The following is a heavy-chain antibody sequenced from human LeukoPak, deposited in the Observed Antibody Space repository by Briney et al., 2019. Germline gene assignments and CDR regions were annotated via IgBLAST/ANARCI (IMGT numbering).Heavy chain of an antibody. CDR3: ARDRGFSDAFDI. D-gene: IGHD3-10*01. CDR1: GGSISSSSYY. V-gene: IGHV4-61*02. CDR2: IYTSGST. J-gene: IGHJ3*02. Sequence: SETLSLTCTVSGGSISSSSYYWGWIRQPAGKGLEWIGRIYTSGSTNYNPSLKSRVTISVDTSKNQFSLKLSSVTAADTAVYYCARDRGFSDAFDIWGQGTMVTVSS.